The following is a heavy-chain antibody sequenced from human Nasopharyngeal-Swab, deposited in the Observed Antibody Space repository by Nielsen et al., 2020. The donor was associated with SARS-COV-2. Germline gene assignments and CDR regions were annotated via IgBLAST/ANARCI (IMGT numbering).Heavy chain of an antibody. CDR1: GFIFDEST. Sequence: GASLKISCAASGFIFDESTMHWVRPAPGKGLEWVSLIGKLGTKKYYAESLRGRFTVSSDNSRNSLYLEVNNVRVDDTGIYYCAKEGGPWGDYFYGIDVWGQGATVTVSS. CDR3: AKEGGPWGDYFYGIDV. V-gene: IGHV3-43*01. CDR2: IGKLGTKK. J-gene: IGHJ6*01. D-gene: IGHD1-26*01.